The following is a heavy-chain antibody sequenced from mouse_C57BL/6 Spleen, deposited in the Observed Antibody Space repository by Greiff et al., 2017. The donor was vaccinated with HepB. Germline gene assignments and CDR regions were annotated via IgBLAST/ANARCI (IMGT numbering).Heavy chain of an antibody. CDR3: ARQGITTVHFDV. V-gene: IGHV5-6*01. CDR2: ISSGGSYT. J-gene: IGHJ1*03. Sequence: EVQRVESGGDLVKPGGSLKLSCAASGFTFSSYGMSWVRQTPDKRLEWVATISSGGSYTYYPDSVKGRFTISRDNAKNTLYLQMSSLKSEDTAMYYCARQGITTVHFDVWGTGTTVTVSS. CDR1: GFTFSSYG. D-gene: IGHD1-1*01.